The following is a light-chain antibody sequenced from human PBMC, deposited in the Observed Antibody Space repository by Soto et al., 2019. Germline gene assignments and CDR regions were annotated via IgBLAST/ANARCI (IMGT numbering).Light chain of an antibody. CDR3: SSNTTTSTYV. CDR1: SSDVGLYNY. J-gene: IGLJ1*01. V-gene: IGLV2-14*01. Sequence: QSALAQPASVSGSPGQSITISCTGTSSDVGLYNYVSWYQHHPGKAPKLLIYEVSDRPSGVSNRFSGSKSGNTASLTISGLQAEDEADYYCSSNTTTSTYVFGTGTKVTVL. CDR2: EVS.